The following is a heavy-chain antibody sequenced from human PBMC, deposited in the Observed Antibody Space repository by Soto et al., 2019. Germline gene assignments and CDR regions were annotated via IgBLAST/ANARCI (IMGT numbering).Heavy chain of an antibody. J-gene: IGHJ4*02. CDR2: ISYDGSNK. D-gene: IGHD6-19*01. CDR1: GFTFSSYA. Sequence: PGGSLRLSCAASGFTFSSYAMHWVRQAPGKGLEWVAVISYDGSNKYYADSVKGRFTISRDNSKNTLYLQMNSLRAEDTAVYYCARDPASSGWPYDYWGQGTLVTVSS. V-gene: IGHV3-30-3*01. CDR3: ARDPASSGWPYDY.